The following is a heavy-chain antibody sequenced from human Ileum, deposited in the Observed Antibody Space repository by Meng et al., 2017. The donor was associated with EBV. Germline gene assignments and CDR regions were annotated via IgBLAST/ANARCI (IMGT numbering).Heavy chain of an antibody. V-gene: IGHV3-53*01. CDR1: GFPVSSNY. CDR3: ASKSEGYDH. J-gene: IGHJ4*02. D-gene: IGHD5-12*01. CDR2: IYTGGST. Sequence: VGAGGGLVQPVGSRRLSCAASGFPVSSNYMSWVRQAPGKGLEWVSVIYTGGSTYYADSVKGRFTISRDNSKNTLYLQMNSLRGEDTAVYYCASKSEGYDHWGQGTLVTVSS.